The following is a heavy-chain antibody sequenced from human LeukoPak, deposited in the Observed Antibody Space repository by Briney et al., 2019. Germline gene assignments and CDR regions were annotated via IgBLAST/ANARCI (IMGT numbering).Heavy chain of an antibody. Sequence: GGSLRLSCAASGFTFSGSAMSWVRQAPGEGLEWISYISSRGTYSNYADSVKGRFTISRDDVENSLYLQMNSLRVEDTAVYYCARSLRRDCDSTSCWAALDIWGHGTMVTVSS. V-gene: IGHV3-11*03. J-gene: IGHJ3*02. CDR2: ISSRGTYS. CDR1: GFTFSGSA. D-gene: IGHD2-2*01. CDR3: ARSLRRDCDSTSCWAALDI.